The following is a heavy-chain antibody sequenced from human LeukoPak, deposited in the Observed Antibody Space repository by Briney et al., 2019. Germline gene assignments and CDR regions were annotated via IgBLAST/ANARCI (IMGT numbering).Heavy chain of an antibody. Sequence: ASVKVSCKASGGTFSRYAISWVRQAPGQGLEWMGGIIPIFGTANYAQKFQGRVTIIADESTSTAYMEPSSLRSEDTAVYYCARSPSYCSGGSCYSDHFDYWGQGTLVTVSS. CDR3: ARSPSYCSGGSCYSDHFDY. V-gene: IGHV1-69*13. D-gene: IGHD2-15*01. CDR2: IIPIFGTA. J-gene: IGHJ4*02. CDR1: GGTFSRYA.